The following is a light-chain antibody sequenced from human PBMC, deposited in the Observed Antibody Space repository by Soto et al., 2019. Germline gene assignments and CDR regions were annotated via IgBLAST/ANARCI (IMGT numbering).Light chain of an antibody. J-gene: IGKJ2*01. CDR1: QSVSSSY. CDR2: GAS. V-gene: IGKV3-20*01. CDR3: QQYGSSPHT. Sequence: LSXGERATLSCRASQSVSSSYLAWYQHKPGQXXRLLIYGASXRAXXIPDRFSGSGSGTDFTLTISRLEPEDFAVYYCQQYGSSPHTFGQGTKLEIK.